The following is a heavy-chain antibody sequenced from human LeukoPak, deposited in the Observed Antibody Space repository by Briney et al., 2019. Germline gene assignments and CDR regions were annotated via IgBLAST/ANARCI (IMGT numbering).Heavy chain of an antibody. Sequence: GGSLRLSCAASGFTFSSYSMNWVRQAPGKGLEWVSSISSSSRYKYYADSVKGRFTISRDNAKNSLYLQMNSLRAEDTAVYYCAKDQGVGATHEFDNWGQGTLATVSS. CDR1: GFTFSSYS. CDR2: ISSSSRYK. J-gene: IGHJ4*02. CDR3: AKDQGVGATHEFDN. D-gene: IGHD1-26*01. V-gene: IGHV3-21*06.